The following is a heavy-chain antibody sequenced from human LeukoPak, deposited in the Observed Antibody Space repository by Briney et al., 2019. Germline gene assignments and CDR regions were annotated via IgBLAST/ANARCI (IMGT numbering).Heavy chain of an antibody. V-gene: IGHV3-48*03. CDR1: GFTFSSYE. D-gene: IGHD2-2*01. CDR3: AKLGKYCSSTSCYGAFDI. CDR2: ISSSGSTI. J-gene: IGHJ3*02. Sequence: PGGSLRLSCAASGFTFSSYEMNWVRQAPGKGLEWVSYISSSGSTIYYADSVKGRFTISRDNAKNSLYLQMNSLRAEDTAVYYCAKLGKYCSSTSCYGAFDIWGQGTMVTVSS.